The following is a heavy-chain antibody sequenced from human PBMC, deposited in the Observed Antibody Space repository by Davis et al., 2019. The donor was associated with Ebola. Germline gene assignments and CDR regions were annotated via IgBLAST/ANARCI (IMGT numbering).Heavy chain of an antibody. V-gene: IGHV4-34*01. J-gene: IGHJ5*02. CDR1: GGSFSGYY. Sequence: PSETLSLTCAVYGGSFSGYYWSWIRQPPGKGLEWIGEINHSGSTNYNPSLKSRVTISVDTSKNQFSLKLSSVTAADTAVYYCARAYSSGWYFLFGWFDPWGQGTLVTVSS. CDR2: INHSGST. CDR3: ARAYSSGWYFLFGWFDP. D-gene: IGHD6-19*01.